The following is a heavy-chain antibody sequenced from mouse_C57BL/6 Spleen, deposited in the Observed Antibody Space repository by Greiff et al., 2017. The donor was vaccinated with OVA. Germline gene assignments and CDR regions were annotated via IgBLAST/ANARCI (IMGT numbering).Heavy chain of an antibody. D-gene: IGHD2-3*01. V-gene: IGHV1-80*01. CDR2: IYPGDGDT. CDR1: GYAFSSYW. Sequence: VQLQQSGAELVKPGASVKISCKASGYAFSSYWMNWVKQRPGKGLEWIGQIYPGDGDTNYNGKFKGKATLTADKSSSTAYMQLSSLTSEDSAVYFCARWGDGYPAWFAYWGQGTLVTVSA. J-gene: IGHJ3*01. CDR3: ARWGDGYPAWFAY.